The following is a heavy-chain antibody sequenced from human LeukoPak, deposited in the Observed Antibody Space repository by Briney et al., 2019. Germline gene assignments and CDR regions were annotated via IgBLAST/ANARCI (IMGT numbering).Heavy chain of an antibody. V-gene: IGHV3-30*04. Sequence: GGSLRLSCAASGFTFSSYAMHWVRQAPGKGLEWVAVISYDGSNKYYADSVKGRFTISRDNSKNTLYLQMNSLRAEDTAVYYCAREFWSGPPDYWGQGTLVTVSS. CDR2: ISYDGSNK. CDR1: GFTFSSYA. D-gene: IGHD3-3*01. CDR3: AREFWSGPPDY. J-gene: IGHJ4*02.